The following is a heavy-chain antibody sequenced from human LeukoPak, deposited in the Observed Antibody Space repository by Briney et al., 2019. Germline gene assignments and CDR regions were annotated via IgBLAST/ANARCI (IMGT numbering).Heavy chain of an antibody. CDR3: ARDQGLTAPPPYGLDV. CDR1: GGTXSSSA. D-gene: IGHD5-18*01. J-gene: IGHJ6*02. V-gene: IGHV1-69*04. Sequence: ASVKVSCKTSGGTXSSSAITWVRQAPGQGLEWMGRIIPVLNITSYAQKFQGRVTITADTSTSTVYMELSSLRSEETAVYYCARDQGLTAPPPYGLDVWGQGTTVIVSS. CDR2: IIPVLNIT.